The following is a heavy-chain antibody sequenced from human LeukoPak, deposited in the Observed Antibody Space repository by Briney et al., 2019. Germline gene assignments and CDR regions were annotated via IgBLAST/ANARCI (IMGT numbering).Heavy chain of an antibody. CDR3: ARDRGGYKVLDY. V-gene: IGHV3-33*01. CDR1: GFSFNSYG. D-gene: IGHD5-24*01. CDR2: TWSDGTNK. J-gene: IGHJ4*02. Sequence: PGGSLRLSCAASGFSFNSYGMHWVRQAPVKGLEWVAFTWSDGTNKFYVDSVKGRFTISRDNSKNTLYLQMNSLRAEDTAVYYCARDRGGYKVLDYWGQGTLVTVSS.